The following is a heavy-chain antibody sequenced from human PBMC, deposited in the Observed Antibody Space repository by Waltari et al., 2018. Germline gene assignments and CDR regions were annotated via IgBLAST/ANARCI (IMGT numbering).Heavy chain of an antibody. CDR2: IMSSISTI. V-gene: IGHV3-48*01. D-gene: IGHD1-26*01. CDR1: GFTFSSYS. J-gene: IGHJ3*02. Sequence: EVQLVESGGGLVQPGGSLRLSCAASGFTFSSYSMNWVRQAPGKGLECVSYIMSSISTIYYADSVKGRFTISRDNAKNSLYLQMNSLRAEDTAVYYCARGGRWELPSMGAFDIWGQGTMVTVSS. CDR3: ARGGRWELPSMGAFDI.